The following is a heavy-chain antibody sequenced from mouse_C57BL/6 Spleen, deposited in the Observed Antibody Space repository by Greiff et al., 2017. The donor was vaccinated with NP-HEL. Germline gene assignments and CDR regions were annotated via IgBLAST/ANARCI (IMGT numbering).Heavy chain of an antibody. CDR3: ARWDYAPFAY. D-gene: IGHD2-4*01. CDR1: GYTFTSYW. CDR2: IYPSDSET. J-gene: IGHJ3*01. V-gene: IGHV1-61*01. Sequence: VQLQQPGAELVRPGSSVKLSCKASGYTFTSYWMDWVKQRPGQSLEWIGNIYPSDSETHYNQKFKDKATLTVDKSSSTAYMQLSSLTSEDSAVYYCARWDYAPFAYWGQGTLVTVSA.